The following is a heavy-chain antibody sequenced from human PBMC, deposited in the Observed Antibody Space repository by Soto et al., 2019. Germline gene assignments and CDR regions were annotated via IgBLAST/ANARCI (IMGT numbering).Heavy chain of an antibody. J-gene: IGHJ5*02. CDR3: ARGAAAGPFNWFDT. V-gene: IGHV1-8*01. D-gene: IGHD6-13*01. CDR1: GYTFSSYE. Sequence: ASVKVSCKASGYTFSSYEINWVRQATGQRLEWMGWMNPNSGYTGYAQKFQGRVAMTMNSSISTAYMDLSSLRSEDTAVYYCARGAAAGPFNWFDTWGQGTLVTVSS. CDR2: MNPNSGYT.